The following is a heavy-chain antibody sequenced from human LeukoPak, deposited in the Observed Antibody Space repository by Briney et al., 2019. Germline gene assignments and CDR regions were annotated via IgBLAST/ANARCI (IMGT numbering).Heavy chain of an antibody. D-gene: IGHD4-17*01. V-gene: IGHV1-69*13. CDR3: ARGDESTTVTTH. Sequence: VASVNVSCKASGYTFTGYYMHWVRQAPGQGLEWMGGIIPIFGTANYAQKFQGRVTITADESTSTAYMELSSLRSEDTAVYYCARGDESTTVTTHWGQGTLVTVSS. CDR2: IIPIFGTA. J-gene: IGHJ4*02. CDR1: GYTFTGYY.